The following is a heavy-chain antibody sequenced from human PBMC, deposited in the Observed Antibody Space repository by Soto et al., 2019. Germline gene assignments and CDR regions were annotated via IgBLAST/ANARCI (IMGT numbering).Heavy chain of an antibody. Sequence: QVQLVQSGAEVKKPGSSVKVSCKAYGGTFSSYAISWVRQAPGQGLEWMGGIIPIFGTANYAQKFQGRVTITADESTSTAYMELSSLRSEDTAVYYCARVGPEKYYYDNSGSSGAFDIWGQGTMVTVSS. V-gene: IGHV1-69*01. J-gene: IGHJ3*02. CDR2: IIPIFGTA. D-gene: IGHD3-22*01. CDR3: ARVGPEKYYYDNSGSSGAFDI. CDR1: GGTFSSYA.